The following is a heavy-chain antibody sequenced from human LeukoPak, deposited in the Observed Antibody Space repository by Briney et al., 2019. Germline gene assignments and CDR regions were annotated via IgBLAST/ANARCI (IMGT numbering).Heavy chain of an antibody. CDR1: GGSISSSSYY. V-gene: IGHV4-39*01. CDR2: IYYSGST. J-gene: IGHJ4*02. D-gene: IGHD6-13*01. CDR3: ARQLIEQLVSIFDY. Sequence: TSETLSLTCTVSGGSISSSSYYWGWIRQPPGKGLEWIGSIYYSGSTYYNPSLKSRVTISVDTSKNQFSLKLSSVTAADTAVYYRARQLIEQLVSIFDYWGQGTLVTVSS.